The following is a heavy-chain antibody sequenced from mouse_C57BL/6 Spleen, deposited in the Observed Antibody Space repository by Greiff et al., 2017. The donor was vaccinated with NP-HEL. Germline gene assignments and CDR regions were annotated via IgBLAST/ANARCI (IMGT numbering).Heavy chain of an antibody. V-gene: IGHV1-80*01. D-gene: IGHD1-1*01. CDR3: ARVYGSSYVGYFDV. CDR1: GYAFSSYW. J-gene: IGHJ1*03. Sequence: QVQLQQSGAELVKPGASVKISCKASGYAFSSYWMNWVKQRPGKGLEWIGQIYPGDGDTNYYGKFKGKATLNADKSSSQAYMQLSSLNSEDSAVYFCARVYGSSYVGYFDVWGTGTTVTVSS. CDR2: IYPGDGDT.